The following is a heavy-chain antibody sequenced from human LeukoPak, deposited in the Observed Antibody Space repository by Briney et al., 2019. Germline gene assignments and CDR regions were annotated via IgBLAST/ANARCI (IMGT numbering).Heavy chain of an antibody. CDR2: IRQDGSEK. Sequence: PGESLRLSCAASGFTFSNYWMSWVRQAPGKGLEWVANIRQDGSEKQYVDSVKGRFTISRDNAKNSLYLQMNSLRAEDMAVFFCVRESRSGTSYWPQGTRVSVSS. J-gene: IGHJ4*02. CDR1: GFTFSNYW. CDR3: VRESRSGTSY. D-gene: IGHD3-10*01. V-gene: IGHV3-7*01.